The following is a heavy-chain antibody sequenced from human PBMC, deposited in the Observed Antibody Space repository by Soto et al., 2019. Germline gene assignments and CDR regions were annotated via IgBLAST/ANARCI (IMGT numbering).Heavy chain of an antibody. CDR3: ARRGGNMEWNDARPRYGMDV. CDR2: ISAYNGNT. D-gene: IGHD1-1*01. V-gene: IGHV1-18*01. J-gene: IGHJ6*02. CDR1: GYTFTSYG. Sequence: ASVKVSCKASGYTFTSYGISWVRQAPGQGLEWMGWISAYNGNTNYAQKLQGRVTMTTDTSTSTAYMELRSLRSDDTAVYYCARRGGNMEWNDARPRYGMDVWGQGTTVTVSS.